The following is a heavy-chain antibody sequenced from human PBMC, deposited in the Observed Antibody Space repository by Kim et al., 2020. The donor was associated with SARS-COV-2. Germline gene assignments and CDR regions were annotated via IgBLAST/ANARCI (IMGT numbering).Heavy chain of an antibody. D-gene: IGHD6-13*01. CDR2: IYYSEST. Sequence: SETLSLTCTVSGGSISSSSYYWGWIRQPPGKGLEWIGSIYYSESTYYNPSLKSRVTISVDTSKNQFSLKLSSVTAADTAVYYCARVWWGIAAAGTFWFDPWGQGTLVTVSS. J-gene: IGHJ5*02. CDR1: GGSISSSSYY. V-gene: IGHV4-39*01. CDR3: ARVWWGIAAAGTFWFDP.